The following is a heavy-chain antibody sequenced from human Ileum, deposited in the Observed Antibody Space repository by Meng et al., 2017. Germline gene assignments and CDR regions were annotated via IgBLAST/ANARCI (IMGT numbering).Heavy chain of an antibody. CDR2: INHSGST. V-gene: IGHV4-34*01. CDR3: ARNYYDSSGEDSNDY. CDR1: GGSFSGYY. D-gene: IGHD3-22*01. J-gene: IGHJ4*02. Sequence: VRQQQCGAGLLKPSGTLSLTCAVYGGSFSGYYWSWIRQPPGKGLEWIGEINHSGSTNYNPSLKSRVTISVDTSKNQFSLKLSSVTAADTAVYYCARNYYDSSGEDSNDYWGQGTLVTVSS.